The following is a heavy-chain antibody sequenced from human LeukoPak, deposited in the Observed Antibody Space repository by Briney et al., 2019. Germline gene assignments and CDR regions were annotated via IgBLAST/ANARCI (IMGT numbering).Heavy chain of an antibody. Sequence: GGSLRLSCAASGFTFNNYAMSWVRQAPGKGLEWVSAISNSGGATYYADSMKGRFTISRDNSKNTLFLHMNSLRVEDTAVYYCAKAPPAATKYYYGMDVWGQGTTVTVSS. D-gene: IGHD2-2*01. CDR3: AKAPPAATKYYYGMDV. CDR1: GFTFNNYA. CDR2: ISNSGGAT. J-gene: IGHJ6*02. V-gene: IGHV3-23*01.